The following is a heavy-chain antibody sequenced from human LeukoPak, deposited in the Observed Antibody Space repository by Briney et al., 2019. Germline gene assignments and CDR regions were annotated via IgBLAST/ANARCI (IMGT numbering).Heavy chain of an antibody. D-gene: IGHD4-17*01. J-gene: IGHJ4*02. V-gene: IGHV3-21*06. CDR3: VRGDGDLFDF. CDR1: GFTFRTYN. CDR2: ISKTSAKI. Sequence: GGSLRLSCAASGFTFRTYNMNWVRQAPGKGLEWVSFISKTSAKICYGDSVRGRFTISRDNAKNSIHLQMGSLRVEDTAVYYCVRGDGDLFDFWGQGTLVSVSS.